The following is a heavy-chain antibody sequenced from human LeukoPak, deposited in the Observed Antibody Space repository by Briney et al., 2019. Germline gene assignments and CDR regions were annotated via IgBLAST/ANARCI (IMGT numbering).Heavy chain of an antibody. V-gene: IGHV1-18*01. Sequence: GASVKVSCKASGYTFTSCGISWVRQAPGQGLEWMGWISAYNGNTNYAQKLQGRVTMTTDTSTSTAYMELRSLRSDDTAVYYCAREPPGYYYYGMDVWGQGTTVTVSS. CDR3: AREPPGYYYYGMDV. CDR1: GYTFTSCG. CDR2: ISAYNGNT. J-gene: IGHJ6*02.